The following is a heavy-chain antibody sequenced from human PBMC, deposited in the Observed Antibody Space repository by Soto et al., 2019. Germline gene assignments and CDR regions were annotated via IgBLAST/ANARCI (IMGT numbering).Heavy chain of an antibody. CDR3: ARDLGYYYDSSGYYKPYGMDV. J-gene: IGHJ6*02. V-gene: IGHV1-18*01. CDR2: ISAYNGNT. CDR1: GYTFTSYG. Sequence: EASVKVSCKASGYTFTSYGISWVRRAPGQGLEWMGWISAYNGNTNYAQKLQGRVTMTTDTSTSTAYMELRSLRSDDTAVYYCARDLGYYYDSSGYYKPYGMDVWGQGTTVTVSS. D-gene: IGHD3-22*01.